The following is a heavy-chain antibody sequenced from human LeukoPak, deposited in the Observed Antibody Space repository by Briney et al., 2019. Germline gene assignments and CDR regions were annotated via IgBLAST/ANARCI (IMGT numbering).Heavy chain of an antibody. CDR1: GGSISSYY. CDR2: IYYSGNT. CDR3: ARLSTRYYYYGMDV. J-gene: IGHJ6*02. V-gene: IGHV4-59*08. Sequence: PSETLSLTCTVSGGSISSYYWSWMRQPPGKGLEWIGYIYYSGNTNYNPSLKSRVTISVDTSKNQFSLKLSSVTAADTAVYYCARLSTRYYYYGMDVWGQGTTVTVSS.